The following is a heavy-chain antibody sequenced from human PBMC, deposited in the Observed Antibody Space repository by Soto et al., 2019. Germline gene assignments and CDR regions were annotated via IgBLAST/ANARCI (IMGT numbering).Heavy chain of an antibody. V-gene: IGHV4-4*07. CDR1: GASIRDYY. CDR2: RYTSGNT. Sequence: QVQLQESGPGLVKPSETLSVTCSVSGASIRDYYWSWIRQPAGKGLEWSGRRYTSGNTKYNPSLQRRLTMSKDTSVNQFPLSLRSVTAADTDIYFCARMYNSGYYRPEGDYYFYGLDVWGQGTTVTVSS. J-gene: IGHJ6*02. D-gene: IGHD6-19*01. CDR3: ARMYNSGYYRPEGDYYFYGLDV.